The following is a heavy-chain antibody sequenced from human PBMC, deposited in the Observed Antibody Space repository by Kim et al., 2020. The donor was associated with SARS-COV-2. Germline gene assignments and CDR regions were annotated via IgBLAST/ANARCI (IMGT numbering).Heavy chain of an antibody. V-gene: IGHV1-2*02. Sequence: ASVKVSCKASGDSFTGYDMHWVRQAPGQGLEWMGWINPNSGRTNYAQKFQGRVSITRDTSISTAYMELSRLRSDDTAVYYCASGDPDDVLGGAFSDFDYWGQGTLVTVSS. D-gene: IGHD2-21*01. J-gene: IGHJ4*02. CDR1: GDSFTGYD. CDR2: INPNSGRT. CDR3: ASGDPDDVLGGAFSDFDY.